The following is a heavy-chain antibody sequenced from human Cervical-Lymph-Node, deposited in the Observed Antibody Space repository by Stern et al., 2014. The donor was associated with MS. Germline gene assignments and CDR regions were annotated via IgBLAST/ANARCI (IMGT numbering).Heavy chain of an antibody. CDR2: VYYTGST. J-gene: IGHJ4*02. V-gene: IGHV4-39*01. D-gene: IGHD2-15*01. CDR3: ARGGSVVLSYFDS. CDR1: GGSISSIPYY. Sequence: VQLVESGPGLVKPSETLSLTCIVSGGSISSIPYYWGWIRQPPGKGLEWIGGVYYTGSTDYNPSLKSRVTISVDTSKNQFSLKLSSVTAADTAVYYCARGGSVVLSYFDSWGQGTLVTVSS.